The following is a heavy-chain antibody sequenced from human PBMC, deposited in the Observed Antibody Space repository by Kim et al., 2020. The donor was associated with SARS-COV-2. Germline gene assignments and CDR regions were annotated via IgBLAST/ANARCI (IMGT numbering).Heavy chain of an antibody. J-gene: IGHJ4*02. CDR3: ASGYLFDY. V-gene: IGHV4-34*01. Sequence: GRPNSSPSLKRRVTISVDTSKNQFSLKLSSVTAADTAVYYCASGYLFDYWGQGTLVTVSS. CDR2: GRP.